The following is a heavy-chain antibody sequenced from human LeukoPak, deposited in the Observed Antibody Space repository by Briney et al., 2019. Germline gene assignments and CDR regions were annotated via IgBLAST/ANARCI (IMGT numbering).Heavy chain of an antibody. D-gene: IGHD2-15*01. J-gene: IGHJ5*01. V-gene: IGHV5-51*01. CDR2: IYPADSTA. CDR1: GYSFTTYW. Sequence: GESLKISCKASGYSFTTYWIGWVRQVPGKGLEWVGIIYPADSTAKYSPSFQGQVTISVDKSISTAYLQWSRLEASDTAVFYCASGRFCNGGSCYDSWGQGTLVTVSS. CDR3: ASGRFCNGGSCYDS.